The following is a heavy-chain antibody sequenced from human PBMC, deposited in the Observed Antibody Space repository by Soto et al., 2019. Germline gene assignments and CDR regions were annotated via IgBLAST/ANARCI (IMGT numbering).Heavy chain of an antibody. CDR2: TYYRSKWFH. CDR3: ARGNALDV. D-gene: IGHD3-10*01. V-gene: IGHV6-1*01. J-gene: IGHJ3*01. CDR1: GDSVSSDITS. Sequence: SQTLSLTCAISGDSVSSDITSWDWIRQSPSRGLEWLGRTYYRSKWFHDYAASVKSRITINPDTSKNQFSLELNSMTPEDTAVYYCARGNALDVWGQGTVVTVSS.